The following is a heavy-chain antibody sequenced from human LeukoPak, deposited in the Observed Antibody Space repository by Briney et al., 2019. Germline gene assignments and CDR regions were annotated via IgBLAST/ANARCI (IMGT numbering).Heavy chain of an antibody. J-gene: IGHJ3*02. D-gene: IGHD3-3*01. CDR1: GGSISNHY. CDR2: IYYSGST. Sequence: SETLSLTCAVSGGSISNHYWSWIRQPPGKPLEWIGCIYYSGSTSYNPSLKGRVTISVDTSKNQFSLKMSSVTAADTAVYYCARHSGTIFGVTDAFDIWGQGTMVTVSS. V-gene: IGHV4-59*08. CDR3: ARHSGTIFGVTDAFDI.